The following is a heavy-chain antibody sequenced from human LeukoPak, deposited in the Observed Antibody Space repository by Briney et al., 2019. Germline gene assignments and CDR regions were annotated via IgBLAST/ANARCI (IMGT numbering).Heavy chain of an antibody. CDR1: GYTFTSYD. Sequence: ASVKVSCKASGYTFTSYDINWVRQASGQGLEWMGWMNPNSGNTGYAQKFQGRVTMTRNSSITTAYMELSSLRSEDTAVYYCARRHGRCSDGSCYYPDYWGQGTLVTVSS. CDR2: MNPNSGNT. V-gene: IGHV1-8*01. D-gene: IGHD2-15*01. CDR3: ARRHGRCSDGSCYYPDY. J-gene: IGHJ4*02.